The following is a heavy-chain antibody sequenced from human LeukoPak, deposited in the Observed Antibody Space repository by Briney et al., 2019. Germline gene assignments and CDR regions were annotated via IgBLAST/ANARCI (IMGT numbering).Heavy chain of an antibody. J-gene: IGHJ3*02. V-gene: IGHV4-39*01. Sequence: SETLSLTCTVSGGSISSSSYYWGWSRQPPGKGLEWIGSIYYSGSTYYNPPLKSRVTISVDTSKSQFSLKLSSVTAADTAVYYCARQWHDIDAFDIWGQGTMVTVSS. CDR3: ARQWHDIDAFDI. CDR1: GGSISSSSYY. D-gene: IGHD3-22*01. CDR2: IYYSGST.